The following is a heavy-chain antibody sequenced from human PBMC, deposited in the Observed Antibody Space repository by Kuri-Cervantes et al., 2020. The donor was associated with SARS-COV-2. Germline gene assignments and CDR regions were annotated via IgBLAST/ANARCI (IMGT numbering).Heavy chain of an antibody. V-gene: IGHV3-33*06. J-gene: IGHJ6*02. Sequence: GESLEISLAASGFTFSSYGMHWVRQAPGKGLEWVAVIWYDGSNKYYADSVKGRFTISRDNSKNTLYLQMNSLRAEDTAVYYCAKALAVAGNYGMDVWGQGSTVTVSS. CDR1: GFTFSSYG. CDR2: IWYDGSNK. D-gene: IGHD6-19*01. CDR3: AKALAVAGNYGMDV.